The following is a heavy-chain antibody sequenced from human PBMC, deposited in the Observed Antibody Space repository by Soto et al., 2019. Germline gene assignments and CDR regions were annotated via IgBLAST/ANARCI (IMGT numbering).Heavy chain of an antibody. CDR1: GGTFSSYA. V-gene: IGHV1-69*06. J-gene: IGHJ4*02. CDR2: ITPMFDTT. CDR3: ARTLTAQLERRAIYLFDY. Sequence: QLVQSGAEVKKPGSSVKVSCQTSGGTFSSYAISWVRQAPGQGLEWVGGITPMFDTTTYAQKFQGRVTITADKYRTKAYMEMRSLRSDDTAVYYCARTLTAQLERRAIYLFDYWGQGTLVTVSS. D-gene: IGHD1-1*01.